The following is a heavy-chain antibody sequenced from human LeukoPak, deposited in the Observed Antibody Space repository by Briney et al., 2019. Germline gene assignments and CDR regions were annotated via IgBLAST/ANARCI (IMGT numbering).Heavy chain of an antibody. CDR3: ARHSGDPHFDS. Sequence: GGSLRLSCAASGFTVSGNYMSWVRQAPGKGLEWVSAISGSGGSTYYADSVKGRFTISRDNSKNTLYLQMNSLRAEDTAVYYCARHSGDPHFDSWGQGTLVTVSS. CDR2: ISGSGGST. J-gene: IGHJ4*02. D-gene: IGHD7-27*01. V-gene: IGHV3-23*01. CDR1: GFTVSGNY.